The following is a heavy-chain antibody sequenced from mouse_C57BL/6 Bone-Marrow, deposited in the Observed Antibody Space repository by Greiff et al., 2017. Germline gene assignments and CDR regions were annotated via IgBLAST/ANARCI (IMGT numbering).Heavy chain of an antibody. CDR1: GYTLTSYW. CDR2: IHPNSGST. CDR3: ARGYYGSSRFAY. V-gene: IGHV1-64*01. D-gene: IGHD1-1*01. Sequence: QVQLQQPGAELVKPGASVKLSCKASGYTLTSYWMHWVKQRPGQGLEWIGMIHPNSGSTNYNEKFKSKATLTVDKSSSTAYMQLSSLTSEDSAVYYCARGYYGSSRFAYWGQGTLVTVSA. J-gene: IGHJ3*01.